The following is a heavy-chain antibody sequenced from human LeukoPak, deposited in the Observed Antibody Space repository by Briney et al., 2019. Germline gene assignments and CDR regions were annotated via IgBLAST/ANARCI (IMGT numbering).Heavy chain of an antibody. J-gene: IGHJ6*02. CDR1: GGSISSYY. Sequence: SETLSLTCTVSGGSISSYYWSWIRQPPGKGLEWIGYIYYSGSTNYSPSLKSRVTISVDTSKNQFSLKLSSVTAADTAVYYCARNGQLTYYYGMDVWGQGTTVTVSS. V-gene: IGHV4-59*01. CDR2: IYYSGST. CDR3: ARNGQLTYYYGMDV. D-gene: IGHD6-13*01.